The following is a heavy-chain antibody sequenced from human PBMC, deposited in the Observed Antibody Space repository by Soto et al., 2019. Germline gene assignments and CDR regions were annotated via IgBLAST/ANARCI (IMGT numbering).Heavy chain of an antibody. CDR1: GGTFSSYT. CDR2: IIPILGIA. V-gene: IGHV1-69*02. D-gene: IGHD3-3*01. CDR3: ASGAFGDFWSGSPERDYYYYYMDV. Sequence: ASVKVSCKASGGTFSSYTISWVRQAPGQGLEWMGRIIPILGIANYAQKFQGRVTITADKSTSTAYMELSSLRSEDTAVYYCASGAFGDFWSGSPERDYYYYYMDVWGKGTTVTVSS. J-gene: IGHJ6*03.